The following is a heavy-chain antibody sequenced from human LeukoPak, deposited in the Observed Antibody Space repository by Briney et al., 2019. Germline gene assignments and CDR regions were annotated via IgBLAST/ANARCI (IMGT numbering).Heavy chain of an antibody. V-gene: IGHV4-39*01. J-gene: IGHJ4*02. CDR1: GGSISSSSYY. CDR3: ARQQYSSGWYEIDY. CDR2: IYYSGSA. Sequence: SDTLSLTCTVSGGSISSSSYYWGWIRQPPGKGLEWIGYIYYSGSAYYNPSLKSRVTISVDTSKNQFSLKLSSVTAADTAVYYCARQQYSSGWYEIDYWGQGTLVSVSS. D-gene: IGHD6-19*01.